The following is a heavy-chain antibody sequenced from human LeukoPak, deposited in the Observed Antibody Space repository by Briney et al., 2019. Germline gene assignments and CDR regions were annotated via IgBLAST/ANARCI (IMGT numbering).Heavy chain of an antibody. CDR3: ARGRIMITFGGVIANRFDP. Sequence: PSETLSLTCAVYGGSFSGYYWSWIRQPPGKGLEWIGEINHSGSTNYNPSLKSRVTISVDTSKNQFSLKLCSVTAADTAVYYCARGRIMITFGGVIANRFDPWGQGTLVTVSS. D-gene: IGHD3-16*02. CDR2: INHSGST. J-gene: IGHJ5*02. CDR1: GGSFSGYY. V-gene: IGHV4-34*01.